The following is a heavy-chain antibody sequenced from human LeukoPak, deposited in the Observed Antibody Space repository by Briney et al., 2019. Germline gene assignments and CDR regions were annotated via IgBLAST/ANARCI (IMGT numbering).Heavy chain of an antibody. V-gene: IGHV1-8*03. CDR1: GYTFTSYD. J-gene: IGHJ5*02. CDR3: ARAPRITMVRGVIYWFDP. Sequence: GASVKVSCKASGYTFTSYDINWVRQATGQGLEWMGWMNPNSGNTGYAQKFQGRGTITRNTSISTDYMEMSSLRSEDTAVYYCARAPRITMVRGVIYWFDPWGQGTLVTVSS. D-gene: IGHD3-10*01. CDR2: MNPNSGNT.